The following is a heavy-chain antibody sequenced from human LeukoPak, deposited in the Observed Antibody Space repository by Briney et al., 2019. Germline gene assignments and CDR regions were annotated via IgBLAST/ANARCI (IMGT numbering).Heavy chain of an antibody. CDR1: GFTFSSYA. D-gene: IGHD3-9*01. J-gene: IGHJ4*02. V-gene: IGHV3-23*01. CDR3: AKGPYDIVNRYYFDY. Sequence: GGSLRLSCAASGFTFSSYAMSWVRQAPGKGLEWVSAISGSGGSTYYADSVKGRFTISRDNSKNTLYLQMNSLRAEDTAVYYCAKGPYDIVNRYYFDYWGQGTLVTVSS. CDR2: ISGSGGST.